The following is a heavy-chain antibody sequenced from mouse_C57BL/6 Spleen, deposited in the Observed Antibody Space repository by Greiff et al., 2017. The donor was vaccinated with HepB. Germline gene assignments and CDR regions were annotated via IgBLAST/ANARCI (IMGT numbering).Heavy chain of an antibody. Sequence: VQLQQPGPELVKPGASVKMSCKASGYTFTDYNMHWVKQSHGKSLEWIGYINPNNGGTSYNQKFKGKATLTVNKSSSTAYMELRSLTSEDSAVYYCARPLITTVVAPFDYWGQGTTLTVSS. CDR1: GYTFTDYN. D-gene: IGHD1-1*01. CDR2: INPNNGGT. CDR3: ARPLITTVVAPFDY. V-gene: IGHV1-22*01. J-gene: IGHJ2*01.